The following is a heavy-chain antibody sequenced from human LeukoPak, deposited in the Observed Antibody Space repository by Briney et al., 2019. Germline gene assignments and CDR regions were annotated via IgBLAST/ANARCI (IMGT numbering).Heavy chain of an antibody. CDR1: GYTFTNHS. J-gene: IGHJ6*03. CDR3: ARRSMVQHMDV. CDR2: IDTSTGNP. D-gene: IGHD3-10*01. Sequence: ASVTVSCKASGYTFTNHSINWVRQAPGQGLQYMGWIDTSTGNPTYAQAFTGRIVFSLDTSVSTAYLQIRSLKAEDTAVYFCARRSMVQHMDVWGKGTTVIVSS. V-gene: IGHV7-4-1*02.